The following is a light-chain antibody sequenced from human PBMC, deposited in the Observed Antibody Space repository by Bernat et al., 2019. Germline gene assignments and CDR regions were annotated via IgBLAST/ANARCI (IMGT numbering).Light chain of an antibody. CDR2: RDN. Sequence: SSELTQPPSVSVSPGQIARITCSGEKLGNKFTCWYQQKSGQSPVVLIYRDNIRPSGISERFSASHAGNTATLTITGTQPTDEADYYCQAWDSSAGFFGGGTNLTVL. J-gene: IGLJ2*01. CDR1: KLGNKF. V-gene: IGLV3-1*01. CDR3: QAWDSSAGF.